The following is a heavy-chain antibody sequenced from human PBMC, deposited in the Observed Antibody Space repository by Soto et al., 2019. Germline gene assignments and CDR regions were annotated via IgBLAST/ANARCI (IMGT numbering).Heavy chain of an antibody. Sequence: QVQLVESGGGVVQPGRSLRLSCAASGFTFSSYAMHWVRQAPGKGVEWVAVISYDGSNKYYADSVKGRFTISRDNSKNTLYMQMNSLSAEDTAVYYFARDPIAVAGNRIVGCFDPWGQGTLVTVSS. CDR1: GFTFSSYA. V-gene: IGHV3-30-3*01. J-gene: IGHJ5*02. CDR3: ARDPIAVAGNRIVGCFDP. D-gene: IGHD6-19*01. CDR2: ISYDGSNK.